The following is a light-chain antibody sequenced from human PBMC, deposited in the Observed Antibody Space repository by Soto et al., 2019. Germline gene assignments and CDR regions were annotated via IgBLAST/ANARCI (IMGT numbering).Light chain of an antibody. CDR3: SSYTSRSTLV. CDR2: YVS. V-gene: IGLV2-14*01. J-gene: IGLJ2*01. Sequence: QSALTQPASVSGSPGQSITISCTGTSSYVGGYNYVSWYQQHPGKAPKLMIYYVSNRPSGVSNRFSCSKSGNTASLTISGLQAEDEADYYCSSYTSRSTLVFGGGTKLTVL. CDR1: SSYVGGYNY.